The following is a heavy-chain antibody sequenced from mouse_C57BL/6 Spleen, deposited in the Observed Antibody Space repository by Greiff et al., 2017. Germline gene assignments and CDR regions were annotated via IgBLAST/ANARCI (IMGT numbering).Heavy chain of an antibody. Sequence: QVQLQQSGAELVRPGSSVKLSCKASGYTFTSYWMHWVKQRPIQGLEWIGNIYPSDSETHYNQKFKDKATLTVDKSSSTAYMQLSSLASEDSAVYSCEEGPYSTRFDYWGQGTALTVSS. CDR2: IYPSDSET. J-gene: IGHJ2*01. CDR3: EEGPYSTRFDY. D-gene: IGHD2-5*01. V-gene: IGHV1-52*01. CDR1: GYTFTSYW.